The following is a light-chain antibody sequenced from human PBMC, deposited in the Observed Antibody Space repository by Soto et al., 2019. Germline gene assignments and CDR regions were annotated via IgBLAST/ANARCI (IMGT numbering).Light chain of an antibody. CDR2: DAS. CDR1: QDISNY. V-gene: IGKV1-33*01. CDR3: QQYDNLPLT. J-gene: IGKJ4*01. Sequence: DIQLTQSPSSLSSSVRDRLTITCQASQDISNYLNWYQQKPGKAPKLLIYDASNLETGVPSRFSGSGSGTDFTFTISSLQPEDIATYYCQQYDNLPLTFGGGTKVDI.